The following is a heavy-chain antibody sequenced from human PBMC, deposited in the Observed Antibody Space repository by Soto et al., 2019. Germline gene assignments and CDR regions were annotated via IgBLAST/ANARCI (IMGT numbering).Heavy chain of an antibody. J-gene: IGHJ4*02. D-gene: IGHD3-3*01. CDR3: ARGYDFWSGYPYFDY. CDR2: IYYSGST. V-gene: IGHV4-59*01. CDR1: GGSISSYY. Sequence: SETLSLTCTVSGGSISSYYWSWIRQPPGKGLEWIGYIYYSGSTNYNPSLKSRVTISVDTSKNQFSLKLSSVTAADTAVYYCARGYDFWSGYPYFDYWGQGTLVTV.